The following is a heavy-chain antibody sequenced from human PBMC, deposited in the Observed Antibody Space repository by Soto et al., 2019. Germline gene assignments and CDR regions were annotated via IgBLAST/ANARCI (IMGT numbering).Heavy chain of an antibody. Sequence: SETLSLTCTVSGHSLSSGGYYWSWIRQQPGKGLGWLAYIYFTGSTLYNPSLKSRLAMSLDTSKNQFSLKLASVTATDTAIYYCARDWGSSGWPNWGQGTLVTVSS. D-gene: IGHD6-19*01. CDR2: IYFTGST. V-gene: IGHV4-31*03. CDR3: ARDWGSSGWPN. J-gene: IGHJ4*02. CDR1: GHSLSSGGYY.